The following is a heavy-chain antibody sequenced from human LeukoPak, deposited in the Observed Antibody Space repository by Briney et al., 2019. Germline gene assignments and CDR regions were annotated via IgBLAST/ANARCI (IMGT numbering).Heavy chain of an antibody. CDR2: IRSKAYGGTA. D-gene: IGHD4-17*01. J-gene: IGHJ4*02. Sequence: GGSLRLSCTGSGFTFGDYAMSWVRQAPGKGLEWVTFIRSKAYGGTADYAASVKGRFTISRDDSKSVAYLQMNSLKIEDTAVYYCTRGGADYGDYDRIFAYWGQGTLVTVSS. CDR3: TRGGADYGDYDRIFAY. CDR1: GFTFGDYA. V-gene: IGHV3-49*04.